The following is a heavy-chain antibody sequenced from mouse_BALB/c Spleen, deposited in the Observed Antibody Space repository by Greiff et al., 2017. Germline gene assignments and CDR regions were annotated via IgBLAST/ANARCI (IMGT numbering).Heavy chain of an antibody. CDR1: GFTFSSYG. CDR2: ISSGGSYT. V-gene: IGHV5-6*02. CDR3: ARRGDYDDGAWFAY. Sequence: EVKLMESGGDLVKPGGSLKLSCAASGFTFSSYGMSWVRQTPDKRLEWVATISSGGSYTYYPDSVKGRFTISRDNAKNTLYLQMSSLKSEDTAMYYCARRGDYDDGAWFAYWGQGTLVTVSA. J-gene: IGHJ3*01. D-gene: IGHD2-4*01.